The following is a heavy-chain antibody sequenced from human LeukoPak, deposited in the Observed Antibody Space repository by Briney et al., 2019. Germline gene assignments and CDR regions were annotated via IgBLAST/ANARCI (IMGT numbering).Heavy chain of an antibody. CDR1: GGTFSSYA. J-gene: IGHJ6*03. CDR3: GIGPDRGYYYMDV. D-gene: IGHD3-22*01. Sequence: SVKVSCTASGGTFSSYAISWVRQAPGQGLEWMGGIIPIFGTANYAQKFQGRVTITTDESTSTAYMELSSLRSEDTAVYYRGIGPDRGYYYMDVWGKGTTVTVSS. CDR2: IIPIFGTA. V-gene: IGHV1-69*05.